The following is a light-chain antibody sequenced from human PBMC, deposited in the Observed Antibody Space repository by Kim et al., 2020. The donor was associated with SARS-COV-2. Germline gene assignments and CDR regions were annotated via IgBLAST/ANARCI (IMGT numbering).Light chain of an antibody. Sequence: SVAAGESATLSCRASQNIWTSVAWYQQRGGQAPRLLIVDASTRTNGAPARFSGSGSGTEFTLTITSLQPEDSAVYYCQRSRNWPPTFGQGTKLEI. CDR1: QNIWTS. CDR3: QRSRNWPPT. J-gene: IGKJ2*01. CDR2: DAS. V-gene: IGKV3-15*01.